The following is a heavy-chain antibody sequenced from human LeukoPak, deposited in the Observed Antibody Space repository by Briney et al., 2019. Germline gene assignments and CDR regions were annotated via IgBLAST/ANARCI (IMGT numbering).Heavy chain of an antibody. CDR1: GGSFSGYY. V-gene: IGHV4-34*01. Sequence: SETLSLTCAVYGGSFSGYYWSWVRQPPGKGLEWLGEINHSGSTNYNTSLKSRVTISVDTSKNQFSLTLSSVTAADTAVYYCARGPRDCSGGSCYRDRSGSTTWFDPWGQGTLVTVSS. J-gene: IGHJ5*02. CDR2: INHSGST. CDR3: ARGPRDCSGGSCYRDRSGSTTWFDP. D-gene: IGHD2-15*01.